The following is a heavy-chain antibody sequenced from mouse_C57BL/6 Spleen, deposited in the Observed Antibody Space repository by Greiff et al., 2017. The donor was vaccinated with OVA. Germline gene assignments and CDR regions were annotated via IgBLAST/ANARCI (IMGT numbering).Heavy chain of an antibody. D-gene: IGHD1-1*01. CDR2: ISSGSSTI. Sequence: EVKLVESGGGLVKPRGSLKLSCAASGFTFSDYGMHWVRQAPEKGLEWVAYISSGSSTIYYADTVKGRFTISRDNAKNTLFLQMTSLRSEDTAMYYCARPGSSKWYFDVWGTGTTVTVSS. V-gene: IGHV5-17*01. J-gene: IGHJ1*03. CDR3: ARPGSSKWYFDV. CDR1: GFTFSDYG.